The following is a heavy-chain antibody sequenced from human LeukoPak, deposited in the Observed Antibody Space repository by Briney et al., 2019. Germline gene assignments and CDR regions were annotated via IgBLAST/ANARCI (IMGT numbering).Heavy chain of an antibody. CDR2: INPNSGGT. D-gene: IGHD4-17*01. CDR3: ARDADYGDYVGMDV. J-gene: IGHJ6*02. Sequence: ASVKVSCKASGYTFTVYYLHWVRQAPGQGLERMGWINPNSGGTNYAQKFQGRVTMTRDTSISTAYMELSRLRSDDTAVYYCARDADYGDYVGMDVWGQGTTVTVSS. V-gene: IGHV1-2*02. CDR1: GYTFTVYY.